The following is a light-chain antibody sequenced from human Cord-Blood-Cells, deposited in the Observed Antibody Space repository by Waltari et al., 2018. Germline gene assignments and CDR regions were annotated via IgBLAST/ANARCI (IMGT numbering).Light chain of an antibody. Sequence: SYELTQPPSVSVSPGQTARITCSGDALPKQYAYWYQQKPGQAPVLVIYKDSERPSGNPGRISGSSSRTTVTLTISGGQAEDEADYYCQSADSSGTYVVFGGGTKLTVL. V-gene: IGLV3-25*03. J-gene: IGLJ2*01. CDR1: ALPKQY. CDR2: KDS. CDR3: QSADSSGTYVV.